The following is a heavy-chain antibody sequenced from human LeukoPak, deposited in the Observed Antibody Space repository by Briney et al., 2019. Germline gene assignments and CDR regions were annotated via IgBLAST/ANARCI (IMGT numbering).Heavy chain of an antibody. Sequence: GSSVKVSCKASGGTFSSYAISWVRQAPGQGLEWMGWISAYNGNTNYAQKLQGRVTMTTDTSTSTAYMELRSLRSDDTAVYYCAFGTMVRGVILHYYYGMDVWGQGTTVTVSS. CDR1: GGTFSSYA. J-gene: IGHJ6*02. V-gene: IGHV1-18*01. CDR2: ISAYNGNT. D-gene: IGHD3-10*01. CDR3: AFGTMVRGVILHYYYGMDV.